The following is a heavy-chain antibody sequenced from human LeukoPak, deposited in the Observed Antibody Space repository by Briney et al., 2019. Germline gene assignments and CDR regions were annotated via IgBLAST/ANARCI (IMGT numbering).Heavy chain of an antibody. Sequence: GGSLRLSCAASGFTFSSYAMNWVRQAPGKGLEWVSSISGSSTYIYYADSVKGRFTISRDNAKNSLYLQMNSLRAEDTAVYYCAGGSAAAGPPDYWGQGTLVTVSS. J-gene: IGHJ4*02. CDR1: GFTFSSYA. V-gene: IGHV3-21*01. D-gene: IGHD6-13*01. CDR2: ISGSSTYI. CDR3: AGGSAAAGPPDY.